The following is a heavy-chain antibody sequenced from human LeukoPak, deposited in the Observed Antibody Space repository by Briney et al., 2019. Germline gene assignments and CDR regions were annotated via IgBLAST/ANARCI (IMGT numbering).Heavy chain of an antibody. J-gene: IGHJ2*01. Sequence: GGSLRLSCAASGFPFSSYAMSWVRQAPGKGLEWVSAMGGSGGTRYYADSVKGRFTISRDNSKNTLYLQMNSLRAEDTAVYYCAKDTASSWWYFDLWGRGTLVTVSS. CDR1: GFPFSSYA. CDR2: MGGSGGTR. CDR3: AKDTASSWWYFDL. V-gene: IGHV3-23*01. D-gene: IGHD5-18*01.